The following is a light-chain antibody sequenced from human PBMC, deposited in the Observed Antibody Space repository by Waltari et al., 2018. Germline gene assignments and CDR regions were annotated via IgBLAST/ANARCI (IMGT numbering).Light chain of an antibody. Sequence: EIVLTQSPGTLSLSPGERATLSCRASQSVGRYLAWYKQQHGQAPRLLIYHASTRATGIPDRFSVGGSGTDFSLTISRLEPEDFAVYYCQMYVRLPVTFGQGTKVEI. CDR3: QMYVRLPVT. J-gene: IGKJ1*01. CDR2: HAS. CDR1: QSVGRY. V-gene: IGKV3-20*01.